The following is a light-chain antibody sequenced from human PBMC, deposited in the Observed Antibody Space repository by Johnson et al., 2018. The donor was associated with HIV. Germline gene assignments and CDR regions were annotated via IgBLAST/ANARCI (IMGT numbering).Light chain of an antibody. J-gene: IGLJ1*01. Sequence: QSVLTQPPSVSAAPGQKVTISCSGSSSTIGNNYVSWYQVLPGTAPKLLIYKNDKRPSGIPDRFSGSKSGTSATLGITGLQTGDEADYYCGTCDTSLTKVGFFGTWTKVTVL. CDR1: SSTIGNNY. CDR2: KND. CDR3: GTCDTSLTKVGF. V-gene: IGLV1-51*02.